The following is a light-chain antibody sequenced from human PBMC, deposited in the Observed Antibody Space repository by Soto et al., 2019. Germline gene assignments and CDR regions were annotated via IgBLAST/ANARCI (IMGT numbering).Light chain of an antibody. Sequence: ALTQPASVSGSPGQSVTISCTGTSSDVGGYDYVSWYQQHPGKAPKLMIYDVTNRPSGVSNRFSGSKSGNTASLTISGLQAEDEGDYYCSSYASSSTLVVFGGGTKLTVL. CDR1: SSDVGGYDY. J-gene: IGLJ2*01. CDR3: SSYASSSTLVV. V-gene: IGLV2-14*01. CDR2: DVT.